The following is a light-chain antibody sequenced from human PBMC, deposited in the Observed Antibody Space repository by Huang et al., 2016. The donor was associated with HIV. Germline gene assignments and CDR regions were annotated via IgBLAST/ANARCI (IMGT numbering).Light chain of an antibody. CDR3: QQYGSSLWT. Sequence: EIVLTQSPGTLSSSPGERATLSCRASQSVTSTSLAWYQQKPGQAPRLLIYGASSRATGIPDRFSGSGSGTDFTLTISRLEPEDFAVYLCQQYGSSLWTFGQGTKVEIK. CDR1: QSVTSTS. J-gene: IGKJ1*01. V-gene: IGKV3-20*01. CDR2: GAS.